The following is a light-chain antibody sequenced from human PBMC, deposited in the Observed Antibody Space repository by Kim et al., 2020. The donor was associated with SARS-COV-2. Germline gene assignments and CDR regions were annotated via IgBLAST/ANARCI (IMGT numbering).Light chain of an antibody. V-gene: IGKV3-15*01. CDR3: QHYNNWPGT. CDR2: GAS. J-gene: IGKJ1*01. CDR1: QSVIIN. Sequence: VSPGERATLSCRASQSVIINLAWYQQKPGQTPRLLIYGASTRATGIPARFSGSGSGTEFTLTISSLQSEDFAVYYFQHYNNWPGTFGQGTKVDIK.